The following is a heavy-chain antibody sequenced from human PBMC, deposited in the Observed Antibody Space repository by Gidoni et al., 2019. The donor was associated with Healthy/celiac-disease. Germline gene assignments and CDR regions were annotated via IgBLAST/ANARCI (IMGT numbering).Heavy chain of an antibody. Sequence: EVQLVESGGGVIQPGGSLRTSWAASGCTVSSNYMSWVRQAHGPGLEWVSVIYSGGSTYYADSVKGRFTLSRDNSKNTLYLQINSLRAEDTAVYYCAREILIGFDYWGQGTLVTVSS. V-gene: IGHV3-53*01. CDR3: AREILIGFDY. J-gene: IGHJ4*02. D-gene: IGHD3-16*02. CDR1: GCTVSSNY. CDR2: IYSGGST.